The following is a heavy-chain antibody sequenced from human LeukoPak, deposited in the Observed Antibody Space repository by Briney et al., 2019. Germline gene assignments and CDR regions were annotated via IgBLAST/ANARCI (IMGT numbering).Heavy chain of an antibody. J-gene: IGHJ3*02. CDR2: ISAYNGNT. D-gene: IGHD1-1*01. CDR1: VYTFTSHV. CDR3: ARESVRTDTNDAFDI. Sequence: ASVKDSCKASVYTFTSHVISWVRQPPGQGLEWMGWISAYNGNTNYAQKLQGRVTMTTDTSTSTAYMELRSLRSDDTAVYYCARESVRTDTNDAFDIWGQGTMVTVSS. V-gene: IGHV1-18*01.